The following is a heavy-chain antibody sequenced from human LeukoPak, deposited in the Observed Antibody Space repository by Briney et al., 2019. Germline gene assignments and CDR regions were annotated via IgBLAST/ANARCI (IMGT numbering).Heavy chain of an antibody. CDR2: IYCSGST. V-gene: IGHV4-59*01. Sequence: PSETLSLTCTVSGGSLRSYYWSWIRQPPGEGLKWMGYIYCSGSTNYNPSLKSRATISVDTSKNQFSLKLSSVPAADTAVYYCAMGSGWYYFDYWGQGTLVTVSS. CDR3: AMGSGWYYFDY. J-gene: IGHJ4*02. CDR1: GGSLRSYY. D-gene: IGHD6-19*01.